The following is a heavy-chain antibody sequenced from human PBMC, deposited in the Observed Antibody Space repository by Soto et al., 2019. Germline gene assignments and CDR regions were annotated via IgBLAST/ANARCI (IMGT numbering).Heavy chain of an antibody. J-gene: IGHJ4*02. D-gene: IGHD2-2*01. V-gene: IGHV1-18*01. CDR1: GYTFASYA. CDR3: AGDPPPPAY. CDR2: ISAYNGNT. Sequence: QVQLVQSGAEVTKPGASVKVSCKASGYTFASYAISWMRQAPGQGLEWMGWISAYNGNTNYAQKPQGTVTMTTDTSTRTAYMELRSLRSDDTAVYYCAGDPPPPAYWGPGTLVTASS.